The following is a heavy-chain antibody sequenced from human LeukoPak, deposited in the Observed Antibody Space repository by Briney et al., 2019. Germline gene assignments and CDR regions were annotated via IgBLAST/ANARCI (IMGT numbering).Heavy chain of an antibody. CDR1: GFTFSSYA. CDR2: ISYDGSNK. V-gene: IGHV3-30-3*01. CDR3: ARDQQPNYFDY. D-gene: IGHD6-13*01. J-gene: IGHJ4*02. Sequence: GGSLRLSCAASGFTFSSYAMHWVRQAPGKGLEWVAVISYDGSNKYYADSVKGRFTISRDNSKNTLYLQMNSLRAEDTAVYYCARDQQPNYFDYWAREPWSPSPQ.